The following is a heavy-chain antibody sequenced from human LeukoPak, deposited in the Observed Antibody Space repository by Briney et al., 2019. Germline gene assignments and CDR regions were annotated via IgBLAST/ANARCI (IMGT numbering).Heavy chain of an antibody. D-gene: IGHD3-22*01. CDR2: IIPILGIA. Sequence: ASVKVSCKASGGTFSSYTISWVRQAPGQGLEWMGRIIPILGIANYAQKFQGRVTITADKSTSTAYMELSSLRSEDTAVYYCARDGGYDSSGYHTYYFDYWGQGTLATVSS. CDR3: ARDGGYDSSGYHTYYFDY. CDR1: GGTFSSYT. J-gene: IGHJ4*02. V-gene: IGHV1-69*04.